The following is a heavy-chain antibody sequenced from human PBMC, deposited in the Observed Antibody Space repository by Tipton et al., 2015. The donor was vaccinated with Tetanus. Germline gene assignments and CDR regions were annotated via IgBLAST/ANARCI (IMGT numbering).Heavy chain of an antibody. CDR3: ARDGGVISYDACDI. Sequence: SLRLSCAASGFTFSSYSMNWVRQAPGKGLEWVSYISSSSSTIYYADSVKGRFTISRDNAKNSLYLQMNSLRAEDTAVYYCARDGGVISYDACDIWGQGTMVTVSS. D-gene: IGHD3-10*01. CDR1: GFTFSSYS. V-gene: IGHV3-48*01. J-gene: IGHJ3*02. CDR2: ISSSSSTI.